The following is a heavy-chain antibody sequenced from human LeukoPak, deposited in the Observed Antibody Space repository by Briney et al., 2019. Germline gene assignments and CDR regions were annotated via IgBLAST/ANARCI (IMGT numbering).Heavy chain of an antibody. CDR1: GFTFSPYA. D-gene: IGHD1-1*01. J-gene: IGHJ5*02. V-gene: IGHV3-30*04. CDR2: ISYNGTNK. CDR3: AKGYGTTGTASSNWFDP. Sequence: GGSLRLSCAASGFTFSPYAMHWVRQAPGKGLEWVAVISYNGTNKYYADSVKGRFTISRDNSKNTLYLQMNSLRVEDTAVYYCAKGYGTTGTASSNWFDPWGQGTLVTVSS.